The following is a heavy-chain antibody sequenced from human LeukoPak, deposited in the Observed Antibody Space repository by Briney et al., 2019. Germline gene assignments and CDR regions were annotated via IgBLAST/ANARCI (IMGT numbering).Heavy chain of an antibody. Sequence: AVKVSCKASGYTFTGYYMHWVRQAPGQGLEWMGWINPNSGGTNYAQKFQGRVTMTRDTSISTAYMELSRLRSDDTAVYYCASDYVDTAMVRGDYFDYWGQGTLVTVSS. D-gene: IGHD5-18*01. CDR1: GYTFTGYY. CDR3: ASDYVDTAMVRGDYFDY. CDR2: INPNSGGT. J-gene: IGHJ4*02. V-gene: IGHV1-2*02.